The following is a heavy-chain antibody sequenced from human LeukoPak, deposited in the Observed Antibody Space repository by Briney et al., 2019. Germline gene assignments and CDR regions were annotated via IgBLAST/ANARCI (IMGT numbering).Heavy chain of an antibody. CDR1: GGSISSGNYY. V-gene: IGHV4-61*02. J-gene: IGHJ4*02. Sequence: PSETLSLTCTVSGGSISSGNYYWSWIRQPAGKGLEWIGRIYTSGSTNYNPSPKSRVTISVDTSKNQFSLKLSSVTAADTAVYYCARDKDWNFDWGQGTLVTVSS. D-gene: IGHD1-7*01. CDR3: ARDKDWNFD. CDR2: IYTSGST.